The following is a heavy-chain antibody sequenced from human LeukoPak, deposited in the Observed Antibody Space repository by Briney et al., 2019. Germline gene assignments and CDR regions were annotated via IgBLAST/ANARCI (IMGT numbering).Heavy chain of an antibody. CDR1: GYSFSTYW. CDR3: ARHTAYGSDF. CDR2: IYPRDSDT. V-gene: IGHV5-51*01. D-gene: IGHD3-10*01. J-gene: IGHJ4*02. Sequence: GESLKISCKGSGYSFSTYWIGRVSQMPGKGLEWMGIIYPRDSDTRYSLSFQGQVTISADKSISTAYLQWSSLKASDTAMYYCARHTAYGSDFWGQGTLVTVSS.